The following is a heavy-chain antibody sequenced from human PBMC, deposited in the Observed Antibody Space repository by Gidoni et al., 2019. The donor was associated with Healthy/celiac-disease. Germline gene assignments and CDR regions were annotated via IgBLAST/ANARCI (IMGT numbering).Heavy chain of an antibody. CDR3: ASYRAVAGTGQYFQH. V-gene: IGHV1-69*06. J-gene: IGHJ1*01. CDR2: IIPIFGTA. CDR1: GCTFSGDA. D-gene: IGHD6-19*01. Sequence: QVQLVQSGAEVKKPGSSVKVSCKASGCTFSGDAISWVQQAPGQGLEWMGGIIPIFGTANYAQKFQGRVTITADKPTSTAYMELSSLRSEDTAVYYCASYRAVAGTGQYFQHWGQGTLVTVSS.